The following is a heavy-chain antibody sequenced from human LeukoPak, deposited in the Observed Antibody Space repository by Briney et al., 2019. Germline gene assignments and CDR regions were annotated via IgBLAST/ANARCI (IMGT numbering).Heavy chain of an antibody. Sequence: GGSLRLSCAASGFTFSAYAMNWVRQAPGKGLEWVSYITSSSSTIYYADSVKGRFTISRDNAKNSLYLQMNSLGDEDTAVYYCARGDGWFGELLNFDYWGQGTLVTVSS. CDR2: ITSSSSTI. CDR1: GFTFSAYA. V-gene: IGHV3-48*02. CDR3: ARGDGWFGELLNFDY. D-gene: IGHD3-10*01. J-gene: IGHJ4*02.